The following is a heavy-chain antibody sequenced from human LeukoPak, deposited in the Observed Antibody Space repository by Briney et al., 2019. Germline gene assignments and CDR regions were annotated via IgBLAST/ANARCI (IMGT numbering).Heavy chain of an antibody. CDR1: GGSISSSSYY. CDR2: IYYSGST. D-gene: IGHD3-16*02. CDR3: ARDSRSDDYVWGSYRFTEFDY. V-gene: IGHV4-39*07. Sequence: SETLSLTCTVSGGSISSSSYYWGWIRQPPGKGLEWIGSIYYSGSTYYNPSLKSRVTISVDTSKNQFSLKLSSVTAADTAVYYCARDSRSDDYVWGSYRFTEFDYWGQGTLVTVSS. J-gene: IGHJ4*02.